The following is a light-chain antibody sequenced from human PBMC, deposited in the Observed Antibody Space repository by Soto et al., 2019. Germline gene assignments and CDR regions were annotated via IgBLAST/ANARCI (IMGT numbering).Light chain of an antibody. V-gene: IGLV2-8*01. CDR1: SSDVGAYNF. Sequence: QSALTQPPSASGSPGQSVAISCTGTSSDVGAYNFVSWYQQHPGKAPRLLIYEVSKRPSGVPDRFSGSKSGNTASLTVSGLQAEDEADYYCSSYAGSNKFAVFGGGTKLTVL. J-gene: IGLJ2*01. CDR2: EVS. CDR3: SSYAGSNKFAV.